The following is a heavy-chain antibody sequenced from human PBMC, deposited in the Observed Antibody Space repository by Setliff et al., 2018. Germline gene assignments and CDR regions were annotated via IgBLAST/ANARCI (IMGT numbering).Heavy chain of an antibody. V-gene: IGHV3-21*01. J-gene: IGHJ4*02. CDR3: VRAHSSTLSVHDY. CDR2: ISSSSSYI. CDR1: GFTFSSYS. Sequence: GGSLRLSCAASGFTFSSYSMNWVRQAPGKGLEWVSSISSSSSYIYYADSVKGRFTISRDDAKNSLDLQMDSLRGEDTAVYYCVRAHSSTLSVHDYWGQGTLVTVSS. D-gene: IGHD2-2*01.